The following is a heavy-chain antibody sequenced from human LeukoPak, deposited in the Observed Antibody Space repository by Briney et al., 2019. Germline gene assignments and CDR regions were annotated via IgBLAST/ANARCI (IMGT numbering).Heavy chain of an antibody. J-gene: IGHJ4*02. CDR1: GGSISSGGYY. CDR3: ARGKATYYDYVWGSYGRYYFDY. Sequence: SQTLSLTCTVSGGSISSGGYYWSWIRQHPGKGLEWIGYIYYSGSTYYNPSLKSRVTISVDTSKNQFSLKLSSVTAADTAVYYCARGKATYYDYVWGSYGRYYFDYWGQGTLVTVSS. V-gene: IGHV4-31*03. D-gene: IGHD3-16*01. CDR2: IYYSGST.